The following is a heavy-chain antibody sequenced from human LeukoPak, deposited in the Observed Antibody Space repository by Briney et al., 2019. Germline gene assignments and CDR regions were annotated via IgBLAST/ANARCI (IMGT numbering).Heavy chain of an antibody. CDR1: GGSISSYY. Sequence: SETLSFTCTVSGGSISSYYWSWIRQPPGKGLEWIGYIYYSGSTNYTPSLKSRITISVDTSRNQFSLKLNSVTAADTAVYYCARSGRGSSAGFDYWGQGTLVTVSS. CDR3: ARSGRGSSAGFDY. V-gene: IGHV4-59*01. D-gene: IGHD3-10*01. CDR2: IYYSGST. J-gene: IGHJ4*02.